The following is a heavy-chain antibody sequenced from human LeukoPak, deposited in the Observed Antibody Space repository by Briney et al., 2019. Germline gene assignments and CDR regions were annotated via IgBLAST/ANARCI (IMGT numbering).Heavy chain of an antibody. J-gene: IGHJ4*02. D-gene: IGHD3-3*01. V-gene: IGHV4-4*07. CDR1: GGSISSYY. CDR2: IYTSGST. Sequence: SETLSLTCTVSGGSISSYYWSWIRQPAGKGLEWIGRIYTSGSTNYNPSLKSRVTMSVDTSKNQFSLKLSSVTAADTAVYYCARTYCDFWSGYPHYFDYWGQGTLVTVSS. CDR3: ARTYCDFWSGYPHYFDY.